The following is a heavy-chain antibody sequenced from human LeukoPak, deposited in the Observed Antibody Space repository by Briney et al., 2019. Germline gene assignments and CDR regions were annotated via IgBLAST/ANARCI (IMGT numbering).Heavy chain of an antibody. CDR1: GFSFGIYA. V-gene: IGHV3-23*01. CDR3: AREHSHMDV. CDR2: ISGSGGST. Sequence: GGSLRLSCAASGFSFGIYAMSWVRQGPGQGLEWVSGISGSGGSTYYADSVKGRFTISRDSSKSTLFLQMNSLRSEDTAIYYCAREHSHMDVWGKGTTVIVSS. J-gene: IGHJ6*03.